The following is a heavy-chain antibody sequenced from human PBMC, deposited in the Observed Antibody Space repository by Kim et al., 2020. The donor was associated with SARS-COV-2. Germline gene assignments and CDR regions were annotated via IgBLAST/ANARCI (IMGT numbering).Heavy chain of an antibody. Sequence: ASVKVSCKASGYTFTSYDINWVRQATGQGLEWMGWMNPNSGNTGYAQKFQGRVTMTRNTSISTAYMELSSLRSEDTVVYYCARELLGYYGMDVWGQGTTVTVSS. CDR1: GYTFTSYD. CDR3: ARELLGYYGMDV. D-gene: IGHD1-26*01. CDR2: MNPNSGNT. V-gene: IGHV1-8*01. J-gene: IGHJ6*02.